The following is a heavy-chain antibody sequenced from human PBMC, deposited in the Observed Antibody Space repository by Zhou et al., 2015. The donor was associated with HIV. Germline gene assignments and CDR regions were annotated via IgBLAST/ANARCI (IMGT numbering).Heavy chain of an antibody. V-gene: IGHV3-21*02. Sequence: EVQLVESGGGLVKPGGSLRVSCAASGFTFSRHDMNWVRQAPGKGLEWVSFISSSGSTIYYADSVKGRFTISRDNSKNTLYLQMTSLGVEDTAMYYCVRVTGPRDTEWPYFEYWGQGSLVTVSP. J-gene: IGHJ4*02. CDR1: GFTFSRHD. CDR2: ISSSGSTI. CDR3: VRVTGPRDTEWPYFEY. D-gene: IGHD3-3*01.